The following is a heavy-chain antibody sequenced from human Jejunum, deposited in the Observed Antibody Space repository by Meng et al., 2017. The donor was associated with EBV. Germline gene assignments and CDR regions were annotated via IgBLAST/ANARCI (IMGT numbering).Heavy chain of an antibody. J-gene: IGHJ4*02. V-gene: IGHV3-15*01. D-gene: IGHD3-9*01. Sequence: ELQLVESGGGWVKPGGFLRLSCAASGFTFSDAWMNWVRQAPGKGLEWVGRIKSGTDGETTDYAAPVKGRFTISRDDSKNTLFLQMNSLKTEDTAMYYCTTLTGYDYWGQGTLVTVSS. CDR3: TTLTGYDY. CDR2: IKSGTDGETT. CDR1: GFTFSDAW.